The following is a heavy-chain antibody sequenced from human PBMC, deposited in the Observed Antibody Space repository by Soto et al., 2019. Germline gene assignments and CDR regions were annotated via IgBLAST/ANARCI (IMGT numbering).Heavy chain of an antibody. Sequence: EVQLVESGGGLVQPGGSLTLSCAASEFAFSSYWMNWVRQAPGKGLEWVATIRTDGSQRYYLDSVRGRFTISRDNYKNSLYLNMKSAGAEAMALYASVREVSQRSSGLYFDAFDIGGEGTMVTVSS. D-gene: IGHD6-25*01. CDR3: VREVSQRSSGLYFDAFDI. J-gene: IGHJ3*02. CDR1: EFAFSSYW. CDR2: IRTDGSQR. V-gene: IGHV3-7*05.